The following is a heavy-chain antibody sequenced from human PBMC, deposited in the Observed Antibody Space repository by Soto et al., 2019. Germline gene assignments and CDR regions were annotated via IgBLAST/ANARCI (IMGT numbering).Heavy chain of an antibody. Sequence: GSLRLSCAASGFSFSISPMHWVRQAPGKGPEWVALISYDGTNKFYADSVKGRFTISRDNSKSTLYSQVDSLRPEDAAVYYCARDPKTSGGQHWAFNYFDSWGQGTLVTVS. D-gene: IGHD7-27*01. CDR3: ARDPKTSGGQHWAFNYFDS. J-gene: IGHJ4*02. CDR2: ISYDGTNK. CDR1: GFSFSISP. V-gene: IGHV3-30-3*01.